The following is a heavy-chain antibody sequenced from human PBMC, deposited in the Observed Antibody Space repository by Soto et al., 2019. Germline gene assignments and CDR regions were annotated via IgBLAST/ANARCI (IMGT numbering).Heavy chain of an antibody. CDR3: ASPYSGYDEGRAFDI. Sequence: QLQLQESGPGLVKPSETLSLTCTVSGGSISSSSYYWGWIRQPPGKGLEWIGSIYYSGSTYYNPSLKSRVTIAVDTSKKQCPLNLGSVTSAQPAVYYCASPYSGYDEGRAFDIWGQGTMVTVSS. V-gene: IGHV4-39*01. CDR2: IYYSGST. CDR1: GGSISSSSYY. D-gene: IGHD5-12*01. J-gene: IGHJ3*02.